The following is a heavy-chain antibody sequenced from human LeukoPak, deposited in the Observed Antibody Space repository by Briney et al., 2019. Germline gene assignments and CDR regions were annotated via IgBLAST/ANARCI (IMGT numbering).Heavy chain of an antibody. J-gene: IGHJ6*03. D-gene: IGHD3-10*01. CDR3: ARDSPRGWSMDV. Sequence: GGPLRLSCAASGFTFSYYWIYWVRQAPGKGLPWVASIKLDGSEQYYLGSVKGRFTISRDNARNSLYLQMNSLRAEDTAMYYCARDSPRGWSMDVWGKGTTVTVSS. V-gene: IGHV3-7*01. CDR1: GFTFSYYW. CDR2: IKLDGSEQ.